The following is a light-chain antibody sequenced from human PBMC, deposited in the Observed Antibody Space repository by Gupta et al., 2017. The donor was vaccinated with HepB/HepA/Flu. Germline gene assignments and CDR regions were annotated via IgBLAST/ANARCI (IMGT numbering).Light chain of an antibody. CDR3: QHRNSTPIP. CDR2: AAS. J-gene: IGKJ2*01. V-gene: IGKV1-39*01. CDR1: QSISSY. Sequence: IQITQSPSSLSASVGDRFTIPCRASQSISSYLNWYQQKPGKAPKLLIYAASSLKSGVPSRFSGSGYGTDFTLTISRRQPEDFANYYCQHRNSTPIPFGQGTKLDIK.